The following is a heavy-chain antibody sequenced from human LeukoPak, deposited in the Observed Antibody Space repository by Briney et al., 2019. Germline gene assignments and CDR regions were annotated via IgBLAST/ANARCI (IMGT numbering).Heavy chain of an antibody. D-gene: IGHD3-22*01. J-gene: IGHJ4*02. Sequence: SETLSLTCAVSGGSINAYYWSWIRQPPGKGLEWIGYVYHSGSTNYNPSLKSRVTMSVDTSNNQFSLKLSSVAAADTAMYYCAREGDYYDSGGYYRIDFWGQGTLVTVSS. CDR2: VYHSGST. CDR1: GGSINAYY. V-gene: IGHV4-59*01. CDR3: AREGDYYDSGGYYRIDF.